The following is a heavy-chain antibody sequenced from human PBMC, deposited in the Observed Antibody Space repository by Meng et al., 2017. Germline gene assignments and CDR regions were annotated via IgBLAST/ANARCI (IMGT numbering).Heavy chain of an antibody. D-gene: IGHD6-19*01. CDR2: INHSGST. CDR1: GGSFSGYY. V-gene: IGHV4-34*01. CDR3: ARVAGENKTLDY. J-gene: IGHJ4*02. Sequence: SETLSLTCAVYGGSFSGYYWSWIRQPPGKGLEWIGEINHSGSTNYNPSLKSRVTISVDTSKNQFSLKLRSVTAADTAVYYCARVAGENKTLDYWGQGTLVTVSS.